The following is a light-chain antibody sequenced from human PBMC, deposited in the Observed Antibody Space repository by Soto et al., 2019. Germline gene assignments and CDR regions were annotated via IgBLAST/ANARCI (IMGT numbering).Light chain of an antibody. CDR1: QSVLYSSNNKSY. CDR2: WAS. V-gene: IGKV4-1*01. Sequence: DIVMTQSPDSLAVSLGERATINCKSSQSVLYSSNNKSYLAWYQQKPGQPPKLLIYWASTRESGVPDRFSSSGSGTDFTLTISSLQAEDVAVYYCQQYYGTPWTFGQGTRVEIK. J-gene: IGKJ1*01. CDR3: QQYYGTPWT.